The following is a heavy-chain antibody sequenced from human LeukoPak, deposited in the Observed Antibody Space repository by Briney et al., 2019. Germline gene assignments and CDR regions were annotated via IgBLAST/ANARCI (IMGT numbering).Heavy chain of an antibody. CDR3: ARVGAYYYGSGSSFVY. Sequence: PSETLSLTCSVSGGSITSISYHWAWVRQPPGKGLEWIGSVFYSGSTSYNPSLKSRVTISVDTSKNQFSLKLSSVTAADTAVYYCARVGAYYYGSGSSFVYWGQGTLVTVSS. CDR1: GGSITSISYH. V-gene: IGHV4-39*01. J-gene: IGHJ4*02. D-gene: IGHD3-10*01. CDR2: VFYSGST.